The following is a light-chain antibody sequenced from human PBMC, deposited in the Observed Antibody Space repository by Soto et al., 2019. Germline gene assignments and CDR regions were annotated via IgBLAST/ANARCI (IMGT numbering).Light chain of an antibody. V-gene: IGKV1-5*01. CDR2: DAS. CDR3: QQYTNTNNPWM. Sequence: DIQATPSPPTLSASVGDRVTITCRASQTISTWMAWYQQKPGKAPKLLVYDASTLQSGVASRFSGSGSGTEFTLIISGLQPDDSATYYCQQYTNTNNPWMVGQGTKVE. CDR1: QTISTW. J-gene: IGKJ1*01.